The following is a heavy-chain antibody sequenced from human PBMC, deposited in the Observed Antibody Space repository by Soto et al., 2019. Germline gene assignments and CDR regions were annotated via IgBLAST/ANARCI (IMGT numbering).Heavy chain of an antibody. CDR1: GFTFSSYG. V-gene: IGHV3-30*18. CDR3: AKDADPSGSYYFDY. D-gene: IGHD1-26*01. J-gene: IGHJ4*02. Sequence: QVQLVESGGGVVQPGRSLRLSCAASGFTFSSYGMHWVRQAPGKGLEWVAVISYDGSNKYYADSVKGRFTISRDNSKNTLYLQMNRLRAEDTAVYYCAKDADPSGSYYFDYWGQGTLVTVSS. CDR2: ISYDGSNK.